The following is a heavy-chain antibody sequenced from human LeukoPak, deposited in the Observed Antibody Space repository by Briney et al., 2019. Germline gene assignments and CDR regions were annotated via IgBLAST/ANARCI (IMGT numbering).Heavy chain of an antibody. CDR3: ARDSDDRSWNGLFDY. J-gene: IGHJ4*02. CDR1: GFTFSDYW. D-gene: IGHD6-13*01. V-gene: IGHV3-7*01. CDR2: TKQDGSDK. Sequence: GGSLRLSCAASGFTFSDYWMSWVRQAPGKGLEWVANTKQDGSDKYYVDSVKGRFTISRDNAKNSLYLQMNSLRAEDTAVYYCARDSDDRSWNGLFDYWGQGTLVTVSS.